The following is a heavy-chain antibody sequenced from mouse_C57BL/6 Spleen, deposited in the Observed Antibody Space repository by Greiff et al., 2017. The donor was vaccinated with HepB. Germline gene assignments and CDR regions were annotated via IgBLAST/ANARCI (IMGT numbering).Heavy chain of an antibody. Sequence: VQLQQSGPELVKPGASVKISCKASGYSFTGYYMNWVKQSPEKSLEWIGEINPSTGGTTYNQKFKAKATLTVDKSSSTAYMQLKSLTSEDSAVYYCARGGYYGSSPRYFDVWGTGTTVTVYS. CDR3: ARGGYYGSSPRYFDV. D-gene: IGHD1-1*01. CDR2: INPSTGGT. J-gene: IGHJ1*03. V-gene: IGHV1-42*01. CDR1: GYSFTGYY.